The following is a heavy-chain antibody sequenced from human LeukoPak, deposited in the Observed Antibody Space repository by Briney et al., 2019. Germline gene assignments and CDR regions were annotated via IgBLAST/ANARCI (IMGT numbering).Heavy chain of an antibody. CDR2: IYHSGST. CDR1: GYSISSGYY. J-gene: IGHJ5*02. V-gene: IGHV4-38-2*02. Sequence: SETLSLTCTVSGYSISSGYYWGWIRQSPGKGLEWIGSIYHSGSTNYNPSLKSRVTISVDTSKNQFSLKLSSVTAADTAVYYCARRSLAGTTGWFDPWGQGTLVTVSS. CDR3: ARRSLAGTTGWFDP. D-gene: IGHD1-7*01.